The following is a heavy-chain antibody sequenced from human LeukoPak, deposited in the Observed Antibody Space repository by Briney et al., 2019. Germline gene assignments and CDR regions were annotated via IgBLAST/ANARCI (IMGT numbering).Heavy chain of an antibody. V-gene: IGHV4-59*01. CDR3: ARGYDYGYRYFDY. D-gene: IGHD3-10*01. CDR2: VYYSGST. CDR1: GGSISSYY. Sequence: SETLSLTCTVSGGSISSYYWSWIRQPPGKGLEWIGYVYYSGSTNYNPSLKSRVTILVDTSKNQFSLKLSSVTAADTAVYYCARGYDYGYRYFDYWGQGTLVTVSS. J-gene: IGHJ4*02.